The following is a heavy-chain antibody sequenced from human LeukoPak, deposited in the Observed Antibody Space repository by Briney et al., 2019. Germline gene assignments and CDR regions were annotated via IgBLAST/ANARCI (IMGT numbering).Heavy chain of an antibody. CDR1: GFTFSNYA. D-gene: IGHD2/OR15-2a*01. CDR2: ISGSGGST. Sequence: PGGSLRLSCAASGFTFSNYAMSWVRQAPGKGLEWVSAISGSGGSTYYADSVKGRFTISRDNSKNTLYLQMNSLRAEDTAVYYCAKDARPHSNYYYGMDVWGQGTTVTVTS. V-gene: IGHV3-23*01. J-gene: IGHJ6*02. CDR3: AKDARPHSNYYYGMDV.